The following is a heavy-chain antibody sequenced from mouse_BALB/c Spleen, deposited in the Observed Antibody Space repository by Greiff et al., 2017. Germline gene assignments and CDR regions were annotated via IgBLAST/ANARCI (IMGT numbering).Heavy chain of an antibody. CDR3: ARDGGTTVVESYAMDY. J-gene: IGHJ4*01. CDR1: GFTFSSYG. Sequence: EVQRVESGGGLVQPGGSLKLSCAASGFTFSSYGMSWVRQTPDKRLELVATINSNGGSTYYPDSVKGRFTISRDNAKNTLYLQMSSLKSEDTAMYYCARDGGTTVVESYAMDYWGQGTSVTVSS. CDR2: INSNGGST. D-gene: IGHD1-1*01. V-gene: IGHV5-6-3*01.